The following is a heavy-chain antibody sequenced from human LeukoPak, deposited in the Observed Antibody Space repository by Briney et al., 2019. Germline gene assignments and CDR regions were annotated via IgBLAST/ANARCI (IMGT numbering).Heavy chain of an antibody. CDR1: GGSISSGGYY. Sequence: SQTLSLTCTVSGGSISSGGYYWSWIRQHPGKGLEWIGYIYYSGSTNYNPSLKSRVTISVDKSKNQFSLKVRYVTAADTAVYYCAREMFRGVIGYWGQGTLVTVSS. CDR3: AREMFRGVIGY. V-gene: IGHV4-31*03. J-gene: IGHJ4*02. CDR2: IYYSGST. D-gene: IGHD3-10*01.